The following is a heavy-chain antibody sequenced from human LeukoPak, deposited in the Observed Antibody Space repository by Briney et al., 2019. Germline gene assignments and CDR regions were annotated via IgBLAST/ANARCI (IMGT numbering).Heavy chain of an antibody. J-gene: IGHJ4*02. CDR3: ARDRYYYGSGSYSGGIDY. CDR2: IYYSGST. V-gene: IGHV4-59*01. CDR1: GGFISSYY. D-gene: IGHD3-10*01. Sequence: PSETLSLTCTVSGGFISSYYWSWIRQPPGKGLEWIGHIYYSGSTNYNPSLKSRVTISVDTSKNQFSLKLSSVTAADTAVYYCARDRYYYGSGSYSGGIDYWGQGTLVTVSS.